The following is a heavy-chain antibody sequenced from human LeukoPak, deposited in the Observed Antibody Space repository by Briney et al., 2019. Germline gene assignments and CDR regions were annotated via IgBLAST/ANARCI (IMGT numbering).Heavy chain of an antibody. J-gene: IGHJ5*02. CDR1: GFSIGNHG. V-gene: IGHV3-30*03. CDR3: ARDWGSSGWYNWFDP. CDR2: LSHDGGAK. Sequence: GTSLRLSCGVSGFSIGNHGMHWIRQAPDKGLEWVAMLSHDGGAKYYGDSVKGRLTISRDNSDNTLYLQVNSLRVEDTAVYYCARDWGSSGWYNWFDPWGQGILVTVSP. D-gene: IGHD3-16*01.